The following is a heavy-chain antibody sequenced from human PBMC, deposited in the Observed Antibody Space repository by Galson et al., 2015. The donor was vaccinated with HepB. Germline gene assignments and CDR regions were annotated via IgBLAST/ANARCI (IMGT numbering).Heavy chain of an antibody. V-gene: IGHV3-48*03. D-gene: IGHD6-13*01. CDR2: ISSSGSTI. CDR1: GFTFSSYE. J-gene: IGHJ4*02. Sequence: SLRLSCAASGFTFSSYEMNWVRQAPGKGLEWVSYISSSGSTIYYADSVKGRFTISRDNAKNSLYLQMNSLRAEDTAVYYCARLGHGSSWLDYWGQGTLVTVSS. CDR3: ARLGHGSSWLDY.